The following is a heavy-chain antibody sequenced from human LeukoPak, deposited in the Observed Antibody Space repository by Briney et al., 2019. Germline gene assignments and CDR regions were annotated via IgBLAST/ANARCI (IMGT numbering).Heavy chain of an antibody. J-gene: IGHJ4*02. V-gene: IGHV3-74*01. CDR2: INSDGSST. CDR1: GFTFSSYW. D-gene: IGHD3-22*01. Sequence: GGSLRLSCAASGFTFSSYWMHWVRQAPGKGLVWVSRINSDGSSTSYADSVKGRFTISRDNAKNTLYPQMNSLRAEDTAVYYCARAVVGSSGYIFDYWGQGTLVTVSS. CDR3: ARAVVGSSGYIFDY.